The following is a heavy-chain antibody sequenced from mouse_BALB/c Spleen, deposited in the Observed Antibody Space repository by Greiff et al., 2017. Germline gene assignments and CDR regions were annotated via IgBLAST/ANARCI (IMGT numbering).Heavy chain of an antibody. Sequence: EVKVVESGGGLVKPGGSLKLSCAASGFAFSSYDMSWVRQTPEKRLEWVAYISSGGGSTYYPDTVKGRFTISRDNAKNTLYLQMSSLKSEDTAMYYCARQNYGSSLYWYFDVWGAGTTVTVSS. D-gene: IGHD1-1*01. CDR1: GFAFSSYD. CDR2: ISSGGGST. CDR3: ARQNYGSSLYWYFDV. V-gene: IGHV5-12-1*01. J-gene: IGHJ1*01.